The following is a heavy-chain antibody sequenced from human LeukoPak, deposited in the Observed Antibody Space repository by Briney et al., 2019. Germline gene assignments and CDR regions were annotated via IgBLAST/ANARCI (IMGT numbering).Heavy chain of an antibody. Sequence: SETLSLTCTVSGGSISSSSYYWGWIRQPPGKGLEWIGSIYYSGSTYYNPSLKSRVTISVDTSKNQFSLKLSSVTAAGTAVYYCARPDYYGSGSYYWGQGTLVTVSS. J-gene: IGHJ4*02. V-gene: IGHV4-39*01. CDR2: IYYSGST. D-gene: IGHD3-10*01. CDR1: GGSISSSSYY. CDR3: ARPDYYGSGSYY.